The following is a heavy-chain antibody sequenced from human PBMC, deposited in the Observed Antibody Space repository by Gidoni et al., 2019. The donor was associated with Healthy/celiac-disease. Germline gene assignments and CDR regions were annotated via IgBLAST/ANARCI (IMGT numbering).Heavy chain of an antibody. J-gene: IGHJ3*02. V-gene: IGHV1-69*01. CDR1: GGPFSSYA. CDR3: ASGTLGYGGNRDAFDI. Sequence: QVQLVQSGAEVKKPGSSVKVSCKASGGPFSSYAISWVRQAPGQGLEWMGGIIPIFGTANYAQKFQGRVTITADESTSTAYMELSSLRSEDTAVYYCASGTLGYGGNRDAFDIWGQGTMVTVSS. D-gene: IGHD2-15*01. CDR2: IIPIFGTA.